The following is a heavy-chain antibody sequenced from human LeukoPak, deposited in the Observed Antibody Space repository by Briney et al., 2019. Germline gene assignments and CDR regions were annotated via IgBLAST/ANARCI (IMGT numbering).Heavy chain of an antibody. CDR1: GLSFSTSW. CDR2: INHNGNVN. Sequence: HPGGSLRLSCAVSGLSFSTSWMDWARQAPGKGLEWVASINHNGNVNYYVDSVKGRFTISRDNAKNSLYLQMSNLRAEDTAVYFCARGGGLDVWGQGATVTVSS. J-gene: IGHJ6*02. D-gene: IGHD3-16*01. V-gene: IGHV3-7*03. CDR3: ARGGGLDV.